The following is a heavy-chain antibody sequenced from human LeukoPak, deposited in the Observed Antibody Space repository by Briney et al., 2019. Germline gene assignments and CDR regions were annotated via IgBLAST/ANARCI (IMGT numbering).Heavy chain of an antibody. CDR3: ALRPISPSTVTDYFDY. D-gene: IGHD4-17*01. V-gene: IGHV1-69*01. J-gene: IGHJ4*02. CDR2: IIPIFGTA. CDR1: GGTFSSYA. Sequence: SVKVSCKASGGTFSSYAISWVRQAPGQGLEWMGGIIPIFGTANYAQKFQGRVMITADESTSTAYMELSSLRSEDTAVYYCALRPISPSTVTDYFDYWGQGTLVTVSS.